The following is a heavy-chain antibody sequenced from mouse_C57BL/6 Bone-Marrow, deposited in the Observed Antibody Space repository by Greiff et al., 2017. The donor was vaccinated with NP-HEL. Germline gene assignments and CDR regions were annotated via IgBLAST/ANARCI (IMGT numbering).Heavy chain of an antibody. Sequence: VQGVESGPGLVQPSQSLSITCTVSGFSLTSYGVHWVRQSPGKGLEWLGVIWSGGSTDYNAAFISRLSISKDNSKSQVFFKMNSLQADDTAIYYCARKYYYGSTWYFDVWGTGTTVTVSS. CDR3: ARKYYYGSTWYFDV. V-gene: IGHV2-2*01. J-gene: IGHJ1*03. CDR1: GFSLTSYG. CDR2: IWSGGST. D-gene: IGHD1-1*01.